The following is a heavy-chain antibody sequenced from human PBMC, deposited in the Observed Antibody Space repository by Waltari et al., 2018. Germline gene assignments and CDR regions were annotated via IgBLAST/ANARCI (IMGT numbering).Heavy chain of an antibody. J-gene: IGHJ4*02. CDR2: INPNNGNT. D-gene: IGHD3-10*01. CDR3: ARGFGVLPGY. V-gene: IGHV1-2*02. CDR1: GSTFTHYY. Sequence: QVQLVQSGAEVKRPGASVVVSCQTSGSTFTHYYIHWVRQAPGRGLESMGWINPNNGNTKLIERFQGRVTLTGDTSTSTVYMQLSSLTSDDTAIYFCARGFGVLPGYWGQGTLVTVSS.